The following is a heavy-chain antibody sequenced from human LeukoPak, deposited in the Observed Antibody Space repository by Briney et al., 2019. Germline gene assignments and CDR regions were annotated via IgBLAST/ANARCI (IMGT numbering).Heavy chain of an antibody. V-gene: IGHV3-7*03. D-gene: IGHD3-10*01. CDR1: GFTFSSYW. J-gene: IGHJ6*02. Sequence: GGSLRLSCAASGFTFSSYWMSWVRQAPGKGLEWVANIKQDGSEKYYVDSVKGRFTISRDNAKNSLYLQMNSLRTEDTAVYYCARDREGAQGYRYGSGTLLNGFDVWGQGTTVTVSS. CDR3: ARDREGAQGYRYGSGTLLNGFDV. CDR2: IKQDGSEK.